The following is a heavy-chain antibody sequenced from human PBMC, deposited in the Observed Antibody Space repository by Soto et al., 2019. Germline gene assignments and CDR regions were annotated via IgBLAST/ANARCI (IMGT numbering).Heavy chain of an antibody. CDR1: GYTFTYRY. D-gene: IGHD3-16*02. J-gene: IGHJ3*02. CDR3: ASCGITFGGVIEDAFDI. Sequence: QMQLVQSGAEVKKTGSSVKVSCKASGYTFTYRYLHWVRQAPGQALEWMGWITPFNGNTNYAQKFQDRVTITRDRSMSTAYMELSSLRPEDTAMYYCASCGITFGGVIEDAFDIWGQGTMVTVSS. CDR2: ITPFNGNT. V-gene: IGHV1-45*02.